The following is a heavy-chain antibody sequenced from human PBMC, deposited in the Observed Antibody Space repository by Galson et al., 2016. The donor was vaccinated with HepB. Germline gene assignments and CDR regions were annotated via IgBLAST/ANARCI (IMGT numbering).Heavy chain of an antibody. CDR2: VSFDGLNT. D-gene: IGHD2-21*02. CDR3: AADATTIVTAFDY. Sequence: SLRLSCAGSGFDFNDSSIHWVRQSPGKGLEWVAGVSFDGLNTYYADSVKGRFIISRDSSKKTVYLQMNSLRSKDTAVYYCAADATTIVTAFDYWGQGTLVTVSS. J-gene: IGHJ4*02. CDR1: GFDFNDSS. V-gene: IGHV3-30-3*01.